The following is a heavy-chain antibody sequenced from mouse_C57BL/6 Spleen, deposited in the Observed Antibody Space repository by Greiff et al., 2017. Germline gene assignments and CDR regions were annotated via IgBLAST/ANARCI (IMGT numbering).Heavy chain of an antibody. CDR2: IYPGNGAT. Sequence: LQQSGAELVRPGASVKMSCKASGYTFTSYNMHWVKQTPRQGLEWIGAIYPGNGATSYNQKFKGKATLTVDKSSSTASMQLSSLTSEDSAVYFCGRDYGNPPWFAYWGQGTLVTVSA. CDR3: GRDYGNPPWFAY. CDR1: GYTFTSYN. V-gene: IGHV1-12*01. D-gene: IGHD2-1*01. J-gene: IGHJ3*01.